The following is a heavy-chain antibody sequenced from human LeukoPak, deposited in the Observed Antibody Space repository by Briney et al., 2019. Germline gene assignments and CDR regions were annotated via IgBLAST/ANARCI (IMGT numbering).Heavy chain of an antibody. D-gene: IGHD6-6*01. CDR2: IIPIFGTA. Sequence: GASVKVSCKVSGYTLTELSMHWVRQAPGQGLEWMGGIIPIFGTANYAQKFQGRVTITTDESTSTAYMELSSLRSEDTAVYYCARGSSIAATFDAFDIWGQGTMVTVSS. J-gene: IGHJ3*02. CDR1: GYTLTELS. V-gene: IGHV1-69*05. CDR3: ARGSSIAATFDAFDI.